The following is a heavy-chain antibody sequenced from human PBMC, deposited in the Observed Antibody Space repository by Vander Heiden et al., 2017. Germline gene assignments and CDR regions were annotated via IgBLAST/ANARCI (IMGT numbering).Heavy chain of an antibody. CDR3: ARQVSGGYYYYGMDV. V-gene: IGHV4-39*01. J-gene: IGHJ6*02. D-gene: IGHD3-16*01. Sequence: QLQLQESGPGLVKPSETLSLTCTVSGGPISSSSYYWGWIRQPPGKGLEWIGSIYYSGSTYYNPSLKSRVTISVDTSKNQFSLKLSSVTAADTAVYYCARQVSGGYYYYGMDVWGQGTTVTVSS. CDR2: IYYSGST. CDR1: GGPISSSSYY.